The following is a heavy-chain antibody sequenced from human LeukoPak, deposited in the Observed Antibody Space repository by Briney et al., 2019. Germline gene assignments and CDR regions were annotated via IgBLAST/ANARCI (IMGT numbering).Heavy chain of an antibody. V-gene: IGHV1-69*05. CDR1: GGTFSSYA. CDR2: IIPIFGTA. Sequence: SVKVPCKASGGTFSSYAISWVRQAPGQGLEWMVGIIPIFGTANYAQKFQGRVTITTDESTSTAYMELSSLRSEDTAVYYCARVFDYYDSSGYYFDYWGQGTLVTVSS. D-gene: IGHD3-22*01. J-gene: IGHJ4*02. CDR3: ARVFDYYDSSGYYFDY.